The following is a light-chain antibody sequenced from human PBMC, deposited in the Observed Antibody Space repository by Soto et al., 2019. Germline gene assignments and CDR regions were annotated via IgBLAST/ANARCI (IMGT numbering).Light chain of an antibody. CDR1: SSDVGAYNY. V-gene: IGLV2-14*03. J-gene: IGLJ1*01. CDR2: DVS. Sequence: QSVLTQPASVSGSPGQSITISCTGTSSDVGAYNYVSWYQQHPGKAPKLIIYDVSNRPSEISNRFSGSRSGNTASLTISGLQAEDEADYYCSSHTTSNTLEGVFGTGTKVTVL. CDR3: SSHTTSNTLEGV.